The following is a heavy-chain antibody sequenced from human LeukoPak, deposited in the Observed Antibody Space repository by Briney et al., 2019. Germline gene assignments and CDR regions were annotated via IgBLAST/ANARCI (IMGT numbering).Heavy chain of an antibody. D-gene: IGHD4-17*01. V-gene: IGHV1-69*04. CDR1: GGTFSSYA. CDR3: ARVLTTVTPDAFDI. Sequence: SVKVSCKASGGTFSSYAISWVRQAPGQGLEWIGRIIPILGIANYAQKFQGRVTITADKSTSTAYMELSSLRSEDTAVYYCARVLTTVTPDAFDIWGQGTMVTVSS. CDR2: IIPILGIA. J-gene: IGHJ3*02.